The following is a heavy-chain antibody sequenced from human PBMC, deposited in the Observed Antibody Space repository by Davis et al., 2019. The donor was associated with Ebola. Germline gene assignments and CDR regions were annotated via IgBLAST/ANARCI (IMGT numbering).Heavy chain of an antibody. D-gene: IGHD6-19*01. V-gene: IGHV4-59*08. CDR3: ARHRSSGWSKYFDS. CDR1: GGSLTAHY. Sequence: MPSETLSPTCTVSGGSLTAHYWSWVRQPPGGGMEWIGYMHHIGSTAYNPCLRSRVAISLASSSNQVALTLKSVTAADTAVYYCARHRSSGWSKYFDSCGQGTLVSVSS. J-gene: IGHJ4*02. CDR2: MHHIGST.